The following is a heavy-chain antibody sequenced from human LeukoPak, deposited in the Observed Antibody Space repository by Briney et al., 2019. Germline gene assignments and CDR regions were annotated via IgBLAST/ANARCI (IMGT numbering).Heavy chain of an antibody. Sequence: SETLSLTCTVSGGSISSGGYYWSWIRQPPGKGLEWIGYIYHSGSTYYNPSLKSRVTISVDRSKNQFSLKLSSVTAADTAVYYCARERAVAGIDYFDYWGQGTLVTVSS. D-gene: IGHD6-19*01. CDR3: ARERAVAGIDYFDY. V-gene: IGHV4-30-2*01. CDR1: GGSISSGGYY. CDR2: IYHSGST. J-gene: IGHJ4*02.